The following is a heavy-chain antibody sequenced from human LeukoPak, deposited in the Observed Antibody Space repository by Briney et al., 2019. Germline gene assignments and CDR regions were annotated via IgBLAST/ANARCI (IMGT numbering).Heavy chain of an antibody. D-gene: IGHD3-10*01. J-gene: IGHJ3*02. CDR3: ARGPYYYGGSAFDI. CDR2: IYSSVST. CDR1: GGSISSGSYY. Sequence: PSDTLSLTCTVSGGSISSGSYYWSWIRQPAGKGLEWFGRIYSSVSTNYNPSRKSRLTISVHTSRNQFSLKLSSVTAAHTAVYYCARGPYYYGGSAFDIWGQGTMVTVSS. V-gene: IGHV4-61*02.